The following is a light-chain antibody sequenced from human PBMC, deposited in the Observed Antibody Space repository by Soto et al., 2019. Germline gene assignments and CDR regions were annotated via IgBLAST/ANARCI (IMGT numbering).Light chain of an antibody. CDR3: QQSYSTLLT. CDR1: QSISSY. V-gene: IGKV1-39*01. Sequence: DIQMTQSPSSLSASVGDRVTISCRASQSISSYLNWYQQKPGKAPKLLIYAASSLQRGVPARFSGSGSGTDFTLTISSLHPEDFATYYCQQSYSTLLTFGPGTKVDIK. J-gene: IGKJ3*01. CDR2: AAS.